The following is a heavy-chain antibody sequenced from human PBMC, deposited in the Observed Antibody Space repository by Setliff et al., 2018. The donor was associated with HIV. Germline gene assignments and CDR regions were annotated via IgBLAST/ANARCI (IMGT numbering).Heavy chain of an antibody. CDR1: DGSFSSDY. CDR2: IYYSGNT. CDR3: ARHRDGGTYPLDY. J-gene: IGHJ4*02. D-gene: IGHD1-26*01. Sequence: SETLSLTCTVSDGSFSSDYWTWIRQPPGKGLEWMGWIYYSGNTRYNPSLKSRVTISLDTSKNRFSLQLTSVTAADTAVYYCARHRDGGTYPLDYWGQGTLGTVSS. V-gene: IGHV4-59*08.